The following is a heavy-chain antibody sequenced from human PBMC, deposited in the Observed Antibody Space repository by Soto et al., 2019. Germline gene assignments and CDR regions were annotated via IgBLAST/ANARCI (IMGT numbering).Heavy chain of an antibody. D-gene: IGHD4-17*01. CDR2: VKSDGSST. J-gene: IGHJ4*02. V-gene: IGHV3-74*01. CDR1: GFTSSSYW. Sequence: GGSVRLSCAASGFTSSSYWMHWVRQAPGKGLVWVSRVKSDGSSTSFADSVKGRFTISRDNAKNTLYLQMNSLRAEDTAVYYCARVNYGDYGGVYDYWGQGTLVTVSS. CDR3: ARVNYGDYGGVYDY.